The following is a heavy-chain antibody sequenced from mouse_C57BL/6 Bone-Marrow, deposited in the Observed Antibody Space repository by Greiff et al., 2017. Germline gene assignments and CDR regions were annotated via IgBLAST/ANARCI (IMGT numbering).Heavy chain of an antibody. V-gene: IGHV2-6-1*01. Sequence: QVQLKESGPGLVAPSQSLSITCTVSGFSLTSYGVHWVRQPPGKGLEWLVVIWSDGSTTYNSALKSRLSISKDNSKSQVFLKMNSLQTDDTAMYYCARHPIYDGYLFDYWGQGTTLTVSS. D-gene: IGHD2-3*01. CDR3: ARHPIYDGYLFDY. J-gene: IGHJ2*01. CDR2: IWSDGST. CDR1: GFSLTSYG.